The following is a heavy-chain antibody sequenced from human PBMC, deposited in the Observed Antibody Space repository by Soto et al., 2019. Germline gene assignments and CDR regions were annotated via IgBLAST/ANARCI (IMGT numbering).Heavy chain of an antibody. CDR1: GGSISSGGYS. J-gene: IGHJ3*02. Sequence: QLQLQESGSGLVKPSQTLSLTCAVSGGSISSGGYSWSWLRQPPGKGLEWIGYIYHSGSTYYNPSHKSRVTISVDRSKDQFSLKLSSVTAADTAVYYCARYCISTRCSSDAFDIWGQGTMVTVSS. D-gene: IGHD2-2*01. CDR3: ARYCISTRCSSDAFDI. CDR2: IYHSGST. V-gene: IGHV4-30-2*01.